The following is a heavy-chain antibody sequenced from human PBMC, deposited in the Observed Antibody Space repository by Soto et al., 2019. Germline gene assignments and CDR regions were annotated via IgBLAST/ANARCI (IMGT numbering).Heavy chain of an antibody. Sequence: QITLKESGPTLVRPTQTLTLTCTFSGFSLSSSGVGVGWIRQPPGEALEWLALIYWDDDKRYSPSLKNRLTITKDTSKNQVVLTLTKLDTVDTATYYCARGGWTTYYSPFFDYWGQGTLVTVSS. V-gene: IGHV2-5*02. D-gene: IGHD3-10*01. CDR2: IYWDDDK. CDR3: ARGGWTTYYSPFFDY. J-gene: IGHJ4*02. CDR1: GFSLSSSGVG.